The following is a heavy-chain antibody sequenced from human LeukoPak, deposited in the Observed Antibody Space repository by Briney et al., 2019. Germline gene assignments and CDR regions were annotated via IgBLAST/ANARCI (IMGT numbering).Heavy chain of an antibody. CDR3: ARGGYYCGGDSCYGTDY. J-gene: IGHJ4*02. Sequence: ASVKVSCKASGYTFTGYYMHWVRQAPGQGLEWMGRINPNSGGTNYAQKFQGRVTMTRDTSINTAYMELSRLRSDDTAVYYCARGGYYCGGDSCYGTDYWGQGALVTVSS. V-gene: IGHV1-2*06. CDR1: GYTFTGYY. CDR2: INPNSGGT. D-gene: IGHD2-15*01.